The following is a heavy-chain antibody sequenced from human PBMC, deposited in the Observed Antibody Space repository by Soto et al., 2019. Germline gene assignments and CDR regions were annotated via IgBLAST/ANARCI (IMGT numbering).Heavy chain of an antibody. V-gene: IGHV3-23*01. CDR1: GFTFSSYA. CDR2: SSGSGGST. D-gene: IGHD3-10*01. CDR3: AKESPDLINMVRGEGEDYFDY. Sequence: EVQLLESGGGLVQPGGSLRLSCAASGFTFSSYAMSWVRQAPGKGLEWVFASSGSGGSTYYADSVKGRYTISRANTKNTQYQQMNRLRGEDTAVYYCAKESPDLINMVRGEGEDYFDYWGQGNLVTVS. J-gene: IGHJ4*02.